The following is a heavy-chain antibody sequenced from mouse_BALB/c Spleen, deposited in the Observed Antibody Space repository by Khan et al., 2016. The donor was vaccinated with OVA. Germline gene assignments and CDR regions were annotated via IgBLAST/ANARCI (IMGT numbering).Heavy chain of an antibody. Sequence: IQLVQSGPDLVKPGASVKISCKASGYSFTLYYMSWVKQSHGKSLEWIGRVNPNTGGTDHNQEFKGKAILTVDKSSNTAYMELRSLTSEDSAVXYCARDYDLFAYWGQGTLVTVSA. CDR1: GYSFTLYY. J-gene: IGHJ3*01. D-gene: IGHD2-4*01. V-gene: IGHV1-26*01. CDR2: VNPNTGGT. CDR3: ARDYDLFAY.